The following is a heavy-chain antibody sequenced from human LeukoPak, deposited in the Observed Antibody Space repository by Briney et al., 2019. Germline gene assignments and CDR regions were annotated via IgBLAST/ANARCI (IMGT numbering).Heavy chain of an antibody. CDR1: GFTFTSYG. J-gene: IGHJ6*03. CDR3: ARDRANYYGSGSPQGKWDYYYYYMDV. D-gene: IGHD3-10*01. Sequence: PGGSLRLSCAASGFTFTSYGMHWVRQAPGQGLEWMGWINPNSGGTNYAQKFQGRVTMTRDTSISTAYMELSRLRSDDTAVYYCARDRANYYGSGSPQGKWDYYYYYMDVWGKGTTVTISS. CDR2: INPNSGGT. V-gene: IGHV1-2*02.